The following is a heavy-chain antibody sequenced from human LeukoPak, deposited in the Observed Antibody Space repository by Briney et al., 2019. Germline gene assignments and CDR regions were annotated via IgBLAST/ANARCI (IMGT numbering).Heavy chain of an antibody. J-gene: IGHJ4*02. CDR3: AKDSAPYRFSGANYFDY. CDR2: ISYDGSNK. V-gene: IGHV3-30*18. Sequence: PGGSLRLSCAASGFTFIDYGMHWVRQAPGKGLEWVAVISYDGSNKYYADSVKGRFTISRDNSKNTLYLQMNSLRAEDTAVYYCAKDSAPYRFSGANYFDYWGQGTLVTVSS. CDR1: GFTFIDYG. D-gene: IGHD1-26*01.